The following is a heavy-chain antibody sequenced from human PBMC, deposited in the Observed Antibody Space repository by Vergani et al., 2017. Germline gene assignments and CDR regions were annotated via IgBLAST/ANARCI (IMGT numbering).Heavy chain of an antibody. D-gene: IGHD5-12*01. CDR1: GGTFSSYT. J-gene: IGHJ6*02. V-gene: IGHV1-69*04. CDR2: IIPILGIA. CDR3: EGEPDRVATIRYYYYGMDV. Sequence: QVQLVHSGAEVKKPGSSVKVSCKASGGTFSSYTISWVRQAPGQGLEWMGRIIPILGIANYAQKFQGRVTITADKSTSTASMELSSLRSEDTAVYYCEGEPDRVATIRYYYYGMDVWGQGTTVTVSS.